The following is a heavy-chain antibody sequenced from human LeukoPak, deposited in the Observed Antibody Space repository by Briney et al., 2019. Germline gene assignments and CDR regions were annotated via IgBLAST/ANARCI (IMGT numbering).Heavy chain of an antibody. CDR3: ARGTYGGSYHFDY. CDR1: GFTFSSYG. D-gene: IGHD4-23*01. Sequence: GGSLRLSCAASGFTFSSYGMHWVRQAPGKGLEWVAVISYDGSNKYYADSVKGRFTISRDNSKNTLYLQMNSLRAEDTAVYYCARGTYGGSYHFDYWGQGTLVTVSS. J-gene: IGHJ4*02. CDR2: ISYDGSNK. V-gene: IGHV3-30*03.